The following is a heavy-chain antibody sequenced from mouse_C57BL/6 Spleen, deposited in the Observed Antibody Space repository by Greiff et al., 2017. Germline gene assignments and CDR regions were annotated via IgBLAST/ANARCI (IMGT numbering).Heavy chain of an antibody. J-gene: IGHJ2*01. V-gene: IGHV5-16*01. CDR3: ARNYDGYFLDY. D-gene: IGHD2-3*01. CDR2: INYDGSST. CDR1: GFTFSDYY. Sequence: DVQLVESEGGLVQPGSSMKLSCTASGFTFSDYYMAWVRQVPEKGLEWVANINYDGSSTYYLDSLKSRFIISRDNAKNILYLQMSSLKSEDTATYYCARNYDGYFLDYWGQGTTLTVSS.